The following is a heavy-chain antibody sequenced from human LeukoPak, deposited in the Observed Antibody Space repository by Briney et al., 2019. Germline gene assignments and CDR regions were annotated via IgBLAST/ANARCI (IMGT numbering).Heavy chain of an antibody. D-gene: IGHD1-7*01. CDR1: GGSISSSSYY. Sequence: PSETLSLTCTVSGGSISSSSYYWGWIRQPPGKGLEWIGSIYYSGSTYYNPSLKSRVTISVDTSKNQFSLKLSSVTAADTAVHYCARSYNWNWYYFDYWGQGTLVTVSS. V-gene: IGHV4-39*07. CDR3: ARSYNWNWYYFDY. J-gene: IGHJ4*02. CDR2: IYYSGST.